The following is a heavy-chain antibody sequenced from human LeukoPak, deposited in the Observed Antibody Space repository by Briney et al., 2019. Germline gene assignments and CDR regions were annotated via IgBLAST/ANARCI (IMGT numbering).Heavy chain of an antibody. CDR3: ATYRQVLLPFES. Sequence: AGGSLRLSCAASGFTFSSYSMNWVRQAPGKGLEWVSSISSSSYIYYADSVRGRFTISRDNSKSTLSLQMNSLRAEDTAIYYCATYRQVLLPFESWGQGTLVTVSS. D-gene: IGHD2-8*02. CDR1: GFTFSSYS. V-gene: IGHV3-21*04. J-gene: IGHJ4*02. CDR2: ISSSSYI.